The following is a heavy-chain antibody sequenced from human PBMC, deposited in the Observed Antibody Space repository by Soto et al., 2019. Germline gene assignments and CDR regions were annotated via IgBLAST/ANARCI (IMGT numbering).Heavy chain of an antibody. D-gene: IGHD3-3*01. J-gene: IGHJ4*02. CDR3: ARGPPYDFWSGYYWDY. CDR2: IYYSGST. V-gene: IGHV4-59*01. CDR1: GGSISSYY. Sequence: SETLSLTCTVSGGSISSYYWSWIRQPPGKGLEWIGYIYYSGSTNYNPSLKSRVTISVDTSKSQFSLRLSSVTAADTAVYYCARGPPYDFWSGYYWDYWGQGTLVTVSS.